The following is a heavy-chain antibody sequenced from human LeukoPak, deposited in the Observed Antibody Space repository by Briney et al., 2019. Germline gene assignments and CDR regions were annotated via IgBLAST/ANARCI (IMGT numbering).Heavy chain of an antibody. V-gene: IGHV3-33*03. CDR3: ARGVYGYGSGSYDY. Sequence: GGSLRLSCSASGFMFNSYGMHWVRQAPGKGLEWVAVIWLVRGNKYYADSVKGRFTISRDNAQDSLYLQMNSLRAEDTAVYYCARGVYGYGSGSYDYWGQGTLDTLPS. D-gene: IGHD3-10*01. CDR2: IWLVRGNK. CDR1: GFMFNSYG. J-gene: IGHJ4*02.